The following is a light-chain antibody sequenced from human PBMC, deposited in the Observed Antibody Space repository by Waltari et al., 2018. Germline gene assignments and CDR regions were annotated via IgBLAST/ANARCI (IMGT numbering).Light chain of an antibody. CDR3: MQALQTPIT. CDR1: QSLLHSNGYNY. J-gene: IGKJ5*01. Sequence: DIVMTQSPLSLPVTPGEPASISCRPSQSLLHSNGYNYLDWYLQKPGQSPQLLIYLGSNRASGVTDRFSGSGSGTDFTLKISRVEAEDVGVYYCMQALQTPITFGQGTRLEIK. CDR2: LGS. V-gene: IGKV2-28*01.